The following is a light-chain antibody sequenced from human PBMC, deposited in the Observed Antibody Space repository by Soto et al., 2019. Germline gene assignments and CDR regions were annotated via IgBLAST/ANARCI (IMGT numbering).Light chain of an antibody. J-gene: IGKJ1*01. CDR3: QHYGSSPTWT. V-gene: IGKV3-15*01. Sequence: EIVMTQSPATLSVSPGERATLSCRASQSVSSNLAWYQQKPGQAPRLLIYGASTRATGIPARFSGSGSGTDFTLTISRLEPEDFAVYYCQHYGSSPTWTFGQGTKVDIK. CDR1: QSVSSN. CDR2: GAS.